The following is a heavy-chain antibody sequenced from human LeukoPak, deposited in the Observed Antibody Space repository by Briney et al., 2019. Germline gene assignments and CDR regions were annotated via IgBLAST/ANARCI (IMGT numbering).Heavy chain of an antibody. CDR3: TAPSMITFGGVIGNSYYFDY. D-gene: IGHD3-16*02. J-gene: IGHJ4*02. CDR2: IKSKTDGGTT. V-gene: IGHV3-15*01. Sequence: PGGSLRLSCAASGFTFSSYAMHWVRQAPGKGLEWVGRIKSKTDGGTTDYAAPVKGRFTISRDDSKNTLYLQMNSLKTEDTAVYYCTAPSMITFGGVIGNSYYFDYWGQGTLVTVSS. CDR1: GFTFSSYA.